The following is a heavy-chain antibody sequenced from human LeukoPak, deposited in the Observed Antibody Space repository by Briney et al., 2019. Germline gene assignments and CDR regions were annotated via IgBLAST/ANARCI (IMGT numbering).Heavy chain of an antibody. Sequence: GGSLRLSCAASGFTFSSYAMSWVRQAPGKGLEWVSAISGSGGSTYYADSMKGRFTISRDNSKNTLYLQMNSLRAEDTAVYYCAKDHYIAVAEIDYWGQGTLVTVSS. D-gene: IGHD6-19*01. CDR2: ISGSGGST. V-gene: IGHV3-23*01. CDR3: AKDHYIAVAEIDY. CDR1: GFTFSSYA. J-gene: IGHJ4*02.